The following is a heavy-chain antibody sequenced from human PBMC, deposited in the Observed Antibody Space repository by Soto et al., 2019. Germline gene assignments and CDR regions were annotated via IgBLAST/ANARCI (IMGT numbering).Heavy chain of an antibody. J-gene: IGHJ5*02. CDR3: VRVGSGSYSWRDP. V-gene: IGHV3-74*01. CDR1: GFTFSSYW. D-gene: IGHD1-26*01. Sequence: EVQLEESGGDLVQPGGSLRLSCAASGFTFSSYWMHWVRQAPGKGLVWVSRINTDGGTTTYAESVKGRFTISRDNARNTVYLQMNSLRRDDTALYYCVRVGSGSYSWRDPWGQGTLVTVSS. CDR2: INTDGGTT.